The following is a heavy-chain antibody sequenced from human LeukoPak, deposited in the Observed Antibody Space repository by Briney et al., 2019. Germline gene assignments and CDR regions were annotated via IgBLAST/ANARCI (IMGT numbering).Heavy chain of an antibody. Sequence: ASVKVSCKASGYTFTSYGISWVRQATGQGLEWMGWISAYNGNTNYAQKLQGRVTMTTDTSTSTAYMELRSLRSDDTAVYYCASSDSRYSSGWDAFDIWGQGTMVTVSS. CDR2: ISAYNGNT. V-gene: IGHV1-18*04. J-gene: IGHJ3*02. CDR1: GYTFTSYG. CDR3: ASSDSRYSSGWDAFDI. D-gene: IGHD6-19*01.